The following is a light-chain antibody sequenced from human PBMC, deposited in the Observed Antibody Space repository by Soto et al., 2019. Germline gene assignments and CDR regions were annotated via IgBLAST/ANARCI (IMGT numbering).Light chain of an antibody. J-gene: IGKJ5*01. CDR2: AAS. V-gene: IGKV1-8*01. CDR3: QQYYSYPPT. CDR1: QGISSY. Sequence: AIRMTQSPSSLSASTGDRVTITCRASQGISSYLAWYQQKPGKVPKLLIYAASTLQSGVPSRFSGSGSGTDFTLTISCLQSEDFATYYCQQYYSYPPTFGQGTRLEIK.